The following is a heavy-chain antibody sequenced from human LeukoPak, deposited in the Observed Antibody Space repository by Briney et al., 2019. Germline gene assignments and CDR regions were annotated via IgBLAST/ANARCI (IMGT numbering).Heavy chain of an antibody. D-gene: IGHD1-20*01. CDR2: FDPEDGET. CDR3: ATVPRYNWNYDH. Sequence: ASVKVSCKVSGYTLTELSMRWVRQAPGKGLEWMGGFDPEDGETIYAQKFQGRVTMTEDTSTDTAYMELSSLRSEDTAVYYCATVPRYNWNYDHWGQGTLVTVSS. CDR1: GYTLTELS. J-gene: IGHJ4*02. V-gene: IGHV1-24*01.